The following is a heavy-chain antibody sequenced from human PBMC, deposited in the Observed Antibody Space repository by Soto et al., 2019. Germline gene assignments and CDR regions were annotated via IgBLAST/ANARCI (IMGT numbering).Heavy chain of an antibody. Sequence: SDTLSLTCTVSGGSIRSYYWSWIRQPPGKGLEWIGYIYYSGSTNYNPSLKSRVTISVDTSKNQFSLKLSSVTAADTAVYYCARTPRDGYNLYYYYGMDVWGQGTTVT. CDR1: GGSIRSYY. CDR2: IYYSGST. V-gene: IGHV4-59*01. D-gene: IGHD5-12*01. J-gene: IGHJ6*01. CDR3: ARTPRDGYNLYYYYGMDV.